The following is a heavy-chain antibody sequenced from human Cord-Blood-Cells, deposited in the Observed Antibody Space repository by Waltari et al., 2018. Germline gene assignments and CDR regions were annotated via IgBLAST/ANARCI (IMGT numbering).Heavy chain of an antibody. CDR1: GGSFRGYY. J-gene: IGHJ4*02. CDR3: ARHGGEVVRGVSSFNY. V-gene: IGHV4-34*01. D-gene: IGHD3-10*01. Sequence: QVQLQQWGAGLLKPSETLSLTCAVYGGSFRGYYWSWIRQPPGKGLGWIGEINHSGSTNYNPSLKSRVTISVDTSKNQFSLKLSSVTAADTAVYYCARHGGEVVRGVSSFNYWGQGTLVTVSS. CDR2: INHSGST.